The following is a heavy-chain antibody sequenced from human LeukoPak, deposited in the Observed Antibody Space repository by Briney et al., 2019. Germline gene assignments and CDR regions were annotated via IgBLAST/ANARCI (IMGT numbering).Heavy chain of an antibody. J-gene: IGHJ4*02. CDR3: ATLDY. V-gene: IGHV4-39*01. CDR1: GGSISSSTYY. Sequence: SSETLSLACTVSGGSISSSTYYWGWIRQPPGKGLEWIGSIYYSGSTYYNPSLKSRVTISVDTSKNQFSLKLTSVTAADTAVYYCATLDYWGQGTLVTVSS. CDR2: IYYSGST.